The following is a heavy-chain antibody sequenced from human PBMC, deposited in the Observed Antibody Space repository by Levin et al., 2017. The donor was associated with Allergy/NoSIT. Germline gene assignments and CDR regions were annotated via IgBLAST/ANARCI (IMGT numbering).Heavy chain of an antibody. CDR2: VYSGGST. CDR3: ALWFRAVFPSSFDS. D-gene: IGHD3-10*01. V-gene: IGHV3-53*01. J-gene: IGHJ4*01. Sequence: GGSLRLSCAASGFTVSSKYMTWVRQAPGKGLEWVSLVYSGGSTYYADSVQGRFTISRDTSKNTLYLQMNSLRAEDTAVYYCALWFRAVFPSSFDSCCQGPLVTVSS. CDR1: GFTVSSKY.